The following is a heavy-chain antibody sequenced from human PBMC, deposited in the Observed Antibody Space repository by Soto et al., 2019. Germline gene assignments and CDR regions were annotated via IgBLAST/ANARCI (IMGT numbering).Heavy chain of an antibody. V-gene: IGHV3-21*01. J-gene: IGHJ4*02. D-gene: IGHD3-22*01. Sequence: LSCTASGFTFSSYSMNWVRQAPGKGLEWVSSISSSSSYIYYADSVKGRFTISRDNAKNSLYLQMNSLRAEDTAVYYCARDPAWYYYSSGCKAVDYWGQGPLVIVYS. CDR1: GFTFSSYS. CDR2: ISSSSSYI. CDR3: ARDPAWYYYSSGCKAVDY.